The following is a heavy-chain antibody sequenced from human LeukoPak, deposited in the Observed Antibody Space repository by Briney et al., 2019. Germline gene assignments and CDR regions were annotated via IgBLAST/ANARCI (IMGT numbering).Heavy chain of an antibody. CDR1: GGSISNYY. J-gene: IGHJ4*02. CDR3: ARRYTASPGERFDY. Sequence: PSETLSLTCAVYGGSISNYYWTWIRQPPGKGLEWIGYIYDSGSTKYNPSLNSRVTISLDTSKNQFSLMLRSLTAADTAVYYCARRYTASPGERFDYWGQGTLVTVSS. D-gene: IGHD2-2*02. CDR2: IYDSGST. V-gene: IGHV4-59*08.